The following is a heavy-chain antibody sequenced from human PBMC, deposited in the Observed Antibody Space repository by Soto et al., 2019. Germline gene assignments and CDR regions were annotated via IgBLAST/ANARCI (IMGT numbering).Heavy chain of an antibody. Sequence: EVELLESGGDLVQPGGSLRLSCAASGFTFSSYDMNWVRQAPGKGLEWVSAIGVYANTYYADSVKGRFTISRDDSRNTVHLQLNSLRVDDTGVYYCAKESTVGSPGDYFDSWGQGTLVTVSP. CDR2: IGVYANT. V-gene: IGHV3-23*01. CDR3: AKESTVGSPGDYFDS. J-gene: IGHJ4*02. D-gene: IGHD1-26*01. CDR1: GFTFSSYD.